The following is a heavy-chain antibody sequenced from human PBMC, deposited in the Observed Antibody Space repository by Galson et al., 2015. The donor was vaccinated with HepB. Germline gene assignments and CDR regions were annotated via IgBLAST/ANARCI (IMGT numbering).Heavy chain of an antibody. CDR3: ARRNFMKTADRALDY. Sequence: SVKVSCKASGYNFTDHYIHWIRQAPGQGLEWVGSINPNRGDTNYAPKFQGRVTVASDTSVSTAYMNLNRLTSDDTAVYYCARRNFMKTADRALDYWGQGTLVIVSS. D-gene: IGHD2-21*02. J-gene: IGHJ4*02. CDR1: GYNFTDHY. CDR2: INPNRGDT. V-gene: IGHV1-2*02.